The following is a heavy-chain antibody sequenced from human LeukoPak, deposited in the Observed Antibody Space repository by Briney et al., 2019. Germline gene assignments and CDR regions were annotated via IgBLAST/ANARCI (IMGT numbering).Heavy chain of an antibody. CDR1: GGTFSSYA. Sequence: SVKVSCKASGGTFSSYAISWVRQAPGQGLEWMGGIIPIFGTANYAQKFQGRVTITTDESTSTAYMELSSLRSEDTAVYYCARSIVVVPAAIRPYYYYMDVWGKGTTVTVSS. CDR3: ARSIVVVPAAIRPYYYYMDV. V-gene: IGHV1-69*05. J-gene: IGHJ6*03. D-gene: IGHD2-2*02. CDR2: IIPIFGTA.